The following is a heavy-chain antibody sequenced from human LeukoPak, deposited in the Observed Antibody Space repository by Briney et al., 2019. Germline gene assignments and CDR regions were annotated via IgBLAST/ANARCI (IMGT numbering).Heavy chain of an antibody. Sequence: PGGSLRLSCAASGFTFSSYAMSWVRQAPGKGLEWVSAISGSGGSTYYADSVKGRFTISRDNSKNTLYLQMNSLRAEDTAVYYCAPLWFGELLYQEDYWGQGTLVTVSS. CDR2: ISGSGGST. CDR3: APLWFGELLYQEDY. V-gene: IGHV3-23*01. J-gene: IGHJ4*02. CDR1: GFTFSSYA. D-gene: IGHD3-10*01.